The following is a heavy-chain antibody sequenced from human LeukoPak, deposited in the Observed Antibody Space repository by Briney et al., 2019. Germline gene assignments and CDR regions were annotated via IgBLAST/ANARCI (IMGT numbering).Heavy chain of an antibody. CDR2: IRYDTSKK. Sequence: QAGGSLRLSCAASGFSFSNYGIHWVRQAPGKGLEWVAFIRYDTSKKYYADFVKGRFTISRDNSKNTLFLQMNSLRAEDTAVYYCAKDSFSQTYDTGHVFDVWGQGTMVIVSS. CDR1: GFSFSNYG. D-gene: IGHD3-22*01. CDR3: AKDSFSQTYDTGHVFDV. J-gene: IGHJ3*01. V-gene: IGHV3-30*02.